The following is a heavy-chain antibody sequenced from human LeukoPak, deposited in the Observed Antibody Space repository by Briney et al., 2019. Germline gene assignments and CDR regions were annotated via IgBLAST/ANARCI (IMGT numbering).Heavy chain of an antibody. D-gene: IGHD6-13*01. J-gene: IGHJ4*02. CDR2: INHSGST. Sequence: SETLSLTCAVYGGSFSGYYWSWIRQPPGKGLEWIGEINHSGSTNYNPSLKSRVTISVDTSKNQFSLKLSSVTATDTAVYYCARVQFYPYSSSWYYFDYWGQGTLVTVSS. CDR3: ARVQFYPYSSSWYYFDY. CDR1: GGSFSGYY. V-gene: IGHV4-34*01.